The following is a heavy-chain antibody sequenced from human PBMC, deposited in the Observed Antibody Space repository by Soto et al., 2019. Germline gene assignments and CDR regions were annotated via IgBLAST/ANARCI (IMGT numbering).Heavy chain of an antibody. Sequence: GGALRLSCAASGFTFSSFAMSWVRQAPGKGLEWVSAISNSGGSTYYADSVKGRFTISRDNSKNTLYLQMNSLRAEDTAVYYCARVFDYYYYGMDVGGQGTTVTVSS. V-gene: IGHV3-23*01. CDR1: GFTFSSFA. CDR2: ISNSGGST. CDR3: ARVFDYYYYGMDV. J-gene: IGHJ6*02.